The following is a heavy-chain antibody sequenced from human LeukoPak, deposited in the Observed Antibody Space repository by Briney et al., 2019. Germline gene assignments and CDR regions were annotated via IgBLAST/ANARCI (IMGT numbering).Heavy chain of an antibody. CDR3: ARHPITMVRGVESGMDV. J-gene: IGHJ6*02. V-gene: IGHV4-30-4*08. CDR2: IYYSGST. CDR1: GGSISSGDYY. D-gene: IGHD3-10*01. Sequence: SETLSLTCTVSGGSISSGDYYWSWIRQPPGKGLEWIGYIYYSGSTFYNPSLKSRVTISVDTSKNQFSLKLSSVTAADTAVYYCARHPITMVRGVESGMDVWGQGTTVTVSS.